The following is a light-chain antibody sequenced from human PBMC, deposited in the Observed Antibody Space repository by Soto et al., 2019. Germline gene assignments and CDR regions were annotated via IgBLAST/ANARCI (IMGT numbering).Light chain of an antibody. V-gene: IGKV1-9*01. CDR3: QHYNSYSEA. CDR1: QRLNSY. J-gene: IGKJ1*01. Sequence: HLTQSPSFLSASVGDRVTITCRASQRLNSYLAWYQQKPGKAPKLLIYAASTLQSGVPSRFSGSGSGTEFTLTISSLQPDDFATYYCQHYNSYSEAFGQGTKVDIK. CDR2: AAS.